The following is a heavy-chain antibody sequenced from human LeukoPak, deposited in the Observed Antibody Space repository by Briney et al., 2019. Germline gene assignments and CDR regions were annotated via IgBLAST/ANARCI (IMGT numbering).Heavy chain of an antibody. CDR3: ARVAAAGTVGNWFDP. CDR2: IYYSGST. Sequence: SETLSLTCTVSGGSISSYYWSWIRQPPGKGLEWIGYIYYSGSTNYNPSLKSRVTISVDTSKNQFSLKLSSVTAADTAVYYCARVAAAGTVGNWFDPWGQGTLVTVSS. J-gene: IGHJ5*02. V-gene: IGHV4-59*01. D-gene: IGHD6-13*01. CDR1: GGSISSYY.